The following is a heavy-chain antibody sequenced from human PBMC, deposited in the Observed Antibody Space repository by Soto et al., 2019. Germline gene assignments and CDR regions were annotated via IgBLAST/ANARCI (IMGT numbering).Heavy chain of an antibody. D-gene: IGHD6-6*01. CDR3: ARDLAGFQYSSSSYYGMDV. J-gene: IGHJ6*02. V-gene: IGHV1-2*02. CDR2: INPNSGGT. Sequence: ASVKVSCKASGYTFTGYYMHWVRQAPGQGLEWMGWINPNSGGTNYAQKFQGRVTMTRDTSISTAYMELSRLRSDDTAVYYCARDLAGFQYSSSSYYGMDVWGQGTPVTVSS. CDR1: GYTFTGYY.